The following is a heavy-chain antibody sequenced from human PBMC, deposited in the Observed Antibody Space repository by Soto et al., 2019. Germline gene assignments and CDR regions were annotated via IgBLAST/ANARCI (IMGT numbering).Heavy chain of an antibody. J-gene: IGHJ6*02. D-gene: IGHD1-26*01. CDR1: GGSISSGGYY. CDR3: ARVSGSYYYGMDV. Sequence: SETLSLTCTVSGGSISSGGYYWSWIRQHPGKGLEWIGYIYYSGSTYYNPSLKSRVTISVDTSKNQFSLKLSSVTAADTAFYYCARVSGSYYYGMDVWGQGITVTVSS. V-gene: IGHV4-31*03. CDR2: IYYSGST.